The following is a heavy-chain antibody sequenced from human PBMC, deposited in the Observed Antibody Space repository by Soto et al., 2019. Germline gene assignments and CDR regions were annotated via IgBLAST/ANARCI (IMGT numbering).Heavy chain of an antibody. CDR1: GGSFSGYY. J-gene: IGHJ6*02. CDR3: ARLAAMVTYYYYYGMDV. D-gene: IGHD5-18*01. CDR2: INHSGST. V-gene: IGHV4-34*01. Sequence: PSETLSLTCAVYGGSFSGYYWSWIRQPPGKGLEWIGEINHSGSTNYNPSLKSRVTISVDTSKNQFSLKLSSVTAADTAVYYCARLAAMVTYYYYYGMDVWGQGTTGTV.